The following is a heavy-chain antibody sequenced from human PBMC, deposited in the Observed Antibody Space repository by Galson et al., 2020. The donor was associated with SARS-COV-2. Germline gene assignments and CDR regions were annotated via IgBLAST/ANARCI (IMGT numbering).Heavy chain of an antibody. CDR2: IYYSGST. CDR1: SSSSYY. V-gene: IGHV4-39*01. J-gene: IGHJ4*02. Sequence: SSSSYYWGWIRQPPGKGLEWIGSIYYSGSTYYNPSLTSRVTISVDTSKNQFSLKLSSVTAADTAVYYCARLNYYDSSGYSEFDDWGQGTLVTVSS. CDR3: ARLNYYDSSGYSEFDD. D-gene: IGHD3-22*01.